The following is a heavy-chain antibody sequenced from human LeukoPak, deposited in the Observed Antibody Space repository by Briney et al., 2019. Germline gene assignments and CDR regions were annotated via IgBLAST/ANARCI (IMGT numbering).Heavy chain of an antibody. Sequence: GSLRLSRAPSGFTPCRFLMSCVRGAPGQGGEGVANIKQDGSEKYYVDSVKGRFTNSRDNAENALYLQMNCLRAEDTAVYYCAGGGYYYYMDVWGKGTTVTVSS. D-gene: IGHD1-26*01. CDR2: IKQDGSEK. J-gene: IGHJ6*03. CDR3: AGGGYYYYMDV. CDR1: GFTPCRFL. V-gene: IGHV3-7*01.